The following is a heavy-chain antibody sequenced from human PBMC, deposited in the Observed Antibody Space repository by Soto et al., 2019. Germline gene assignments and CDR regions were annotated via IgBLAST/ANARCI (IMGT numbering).Heavy chain of an antibody. D-gene: IGHD6-13*01. Sequence: NPSETLSLTCAVYGGSFSGYYWSWIRQPPGKGLEWIGEINHSGSTNYNPSLKSRVTISVDTSKNQSSLKLSSVTAADTAVYYCARGLPNYSSSWYLTGWFDPWGQGTLVTVSS. V-gene: IGHV4-34*01. CDR3: ARGLPNYSSSWYLTGWFDP. J-gene: IGHJ5*02. CDR2: INHSGST. CDR1: GGSFSGYY.